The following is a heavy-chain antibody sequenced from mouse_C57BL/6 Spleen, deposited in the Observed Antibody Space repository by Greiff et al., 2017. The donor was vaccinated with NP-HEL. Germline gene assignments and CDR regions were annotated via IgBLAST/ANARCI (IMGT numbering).Heavy chain of an antibody. J-gene: IGHJ2*01. CDR2: IYPGDGDT. CDR3: ARAGLGRPVDY. D-gene: IGHD4-1*01. Sequence: QVQLQQSGAELVKPGASVKISCKASGYAFSSYWMNWVKQRPGKGLEWIGQIYPGDGDTNYNGKFKGKATLTADKSSSTAYMQLSSLTSEDSAVYFCARAGLGRPVDYWGQGTTLTVSS. V-gene: IGHV1-80*01. CDR1: GYAFSSYW.